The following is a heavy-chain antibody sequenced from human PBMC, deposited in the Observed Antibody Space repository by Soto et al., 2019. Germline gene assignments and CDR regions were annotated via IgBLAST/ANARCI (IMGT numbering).Heavy chain of an antibody. Sequence: EVQLLESGGGLVQPGGSLRLSCAASGFTFSSYAMSWVRQAPGKGLEWVSAISGSGGSTYYADSVKGRFTISRDNSKNTLYLQMNSLRAEDTAVYYCAKGFLYCSSTSCYESRGDNYFDYWGQGTLVTVSS. CDR3: AKGFLYCSSTSCYESRGDNYFDY. V-gene: IGHV3-23*01. J-gene: IGHJ4*02. CDR1: GFTFSSYA. CDR2: ISGSGGST. D-gene: IGHD2-2*01.